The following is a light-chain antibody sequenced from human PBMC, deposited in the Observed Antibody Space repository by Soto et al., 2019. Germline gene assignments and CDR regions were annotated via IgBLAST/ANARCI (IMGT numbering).Light chain of an antibody. J-gene: IGKJ1*01. Sequence: DIQITQSPCTLSASAVDRVTITSLASQSISSWLAWYQQKPGKAPKLLIYKASSLESGVPSRFSGSGSGTEFTLTIRSLQPDDCGTYYCQQYNSFLSVTFGQGTKVDIK. V-gene: IGKV1-5*03. CDR1: QSISSW. CDR2: KAS. CDR3: QQYNSFLSVT.